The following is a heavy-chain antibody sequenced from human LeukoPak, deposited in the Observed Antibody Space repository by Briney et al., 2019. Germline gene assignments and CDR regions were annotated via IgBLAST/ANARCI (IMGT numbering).Heavy chain of an antibody. CDR3: ARVGFGNTPHPIDY. J-gene: IGHJ4*02. CDR1: GGSISGAYY. V-gene: IGHV4-31*03. D-gene: IGHD4-23*01. Sequence: SETLCLTCSVSGGSISGAYYWSWIRQHPGKGLEYFGYIYYSGTTYYNPSLQSRVTISVDTSKNQFSLKLNSVTAADTAVYYCARVGFGNTPHPIDYWGQGTLVTVSS. CDR2: IYYSGTT.